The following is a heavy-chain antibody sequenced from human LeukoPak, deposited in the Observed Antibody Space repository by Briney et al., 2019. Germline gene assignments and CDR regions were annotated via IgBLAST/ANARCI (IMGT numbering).Heavy chain of an antibody. CDR3: ARQAGAYCGGDCRDDAFDI. V-gene: IGHV5-51*01. CDR2: IYPGDSDT. D-gene: IGHD2-21*02. J-gene: IGHJ3*02. CDR1: GYSFTSYW. Sequence: GESLKISCKGSGYSFTSYWIGWVRQMPGKGLEWMGIIYPGDSDTRYSPSFQGQVTISADKSISTAYLQWSSLKASDTAMYYCARQAGAYCGGDCRDDAFDIWGQGTMVTVSS.